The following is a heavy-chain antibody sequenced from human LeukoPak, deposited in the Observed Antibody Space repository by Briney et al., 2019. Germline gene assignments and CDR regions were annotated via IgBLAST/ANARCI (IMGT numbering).Heavy chain of an antibody. CDR2: IYTSGST. CDR1: GGSISSYY. D-gene: IGHD6-19*01. Sequence: PSETLSLTCTVSGGSISSYYWSWIRQPAGKGLEWIGRIYTSGSTNYNPSLKSRVTMSVDTSKNQFSLKLSSVTAADTAVYYCAREGIAVAGPLSDAVYFQHWGQGTLVTVSS. J-gene: IGHJ1*01. V-gene: IGHV4-4*07. CDR3: AREGIAVAGPLSDAVYFQH.